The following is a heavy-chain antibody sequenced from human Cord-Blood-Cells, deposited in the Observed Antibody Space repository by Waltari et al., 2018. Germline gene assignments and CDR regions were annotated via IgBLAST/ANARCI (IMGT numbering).Heavy chain of an antibody. CDR3: ARAGSSSSVDY. CDR2: IYYSGST. J-gene: IGHJ4*02. D-gene: IGHD6-6*01. V-gene: IGHV4-59*01. CDR1: GGSISSYY. Sequence: QVQLQESGPGLVKPSETLSLTCTVSGGSISSYYWSWIRQPPGNGLEWIGYIYYSGSTNYNPSLKSRVTISVDTSKNQFSLKLSSVTAADTAVYYCARAGSSSSVDYWGQGTLVTVSS.